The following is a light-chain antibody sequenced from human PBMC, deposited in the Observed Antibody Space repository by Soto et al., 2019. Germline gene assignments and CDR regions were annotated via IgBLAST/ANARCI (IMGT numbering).Light chain of an antibody. V-gene: IGKV3-15*01. CDR1: QSISDN. CDR2: GAS. Sequence: DIVMTQAPAILSVSLGERATLSCLASQSISDNFDGYQQRCVQAPRLLIYGASTMATGVPARFSGSGSGTEFTLTISSLLSDDFGIYYCRQYKSWRPLTVGGGTKVE. CDR3: RQYKSWRPLT. J-gene: IGKJ4*02.